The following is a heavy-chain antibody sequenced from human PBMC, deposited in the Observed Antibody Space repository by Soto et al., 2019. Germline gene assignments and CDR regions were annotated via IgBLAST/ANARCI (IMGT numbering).Heavy chain of an antibody. CDR3: ARGRYCSSTSCLYYYYYYMDV. Sequence: SETLSLTCAGYGGSFSGYQWSWIRQTPGKGLEWIGEINDSGNINYNPSLKSRVTILLDTPKKQISLKLSSVTAADSAVYYCARGRYCSSTSCLYYYYYYMDVWGKGTTVTVSS. V-gene: IGHV4-34*01. D-gene: IGHD2-2*01. CDR1: GGSFSGYQ. J-gene: IGHJ6*03. CDR2: INDSGNI.